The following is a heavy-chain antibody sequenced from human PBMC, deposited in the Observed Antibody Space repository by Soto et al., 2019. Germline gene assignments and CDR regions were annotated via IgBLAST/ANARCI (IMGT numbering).Heavy chain of an antibody. V-gene: IGHV4-59*03. Sequence: SETLSLTCTVSGGSISSYFWSWIRQPPGKGLEWIGYIYHSGSTSYNPSLKSRVTISVDTSKNQFSVKLNSVTAADTAVYYCAGLGYDSSGYYPAHFDYCGQGPLVTVSS. CDR3: AGLGYDSSGYYPAHFDY. D-gene: IGHD3-22*01. CDR2: IYHSGST. J-gene: IGHJ4*02. CDR1: GGSISSYF.